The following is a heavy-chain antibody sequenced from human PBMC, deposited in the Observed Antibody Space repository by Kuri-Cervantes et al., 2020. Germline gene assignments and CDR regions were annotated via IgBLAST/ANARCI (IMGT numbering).Heavy chain of an antibody. CDR2: ISYDGSNK. V-gene: IGHV3-30*03. Sequence: GGSLRLCCAASGFTFSSYGMHWVRQAPGKGLEWVAVISYDGSNKYYADSVKGRSTISRDNSKNTLYLQMNSLRAEDTAVYYCARDGPNGRYYYYYYGMDVWSQGTTVTVSS. D-gene: IGHD2-8*01. J-gene: IGHJ6*02. CDR3: ARDGPNGRYYYYYYGMDV. CDR1: GFTFSSYG.